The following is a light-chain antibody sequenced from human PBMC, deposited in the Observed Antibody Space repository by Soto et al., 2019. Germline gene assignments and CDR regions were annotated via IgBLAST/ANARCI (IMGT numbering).Light chain of an antibody. J-gene: IGLJ2*01. Sequence: QSALTQPASVSGSPGQSITIYCTGTGSDVGGYNYVSWYQQHPGKAPKVMIYDVSNRPSGVSNHFSGSQSGNTASLTISGLQAEEEADYYCSSYTRASTTMAFGGGTKLTVL. CDR3: SSYTRASTTMA. CDR1: GSDVGGYNY. V-gene: IGLV2-14*01. CDR2: DVS.